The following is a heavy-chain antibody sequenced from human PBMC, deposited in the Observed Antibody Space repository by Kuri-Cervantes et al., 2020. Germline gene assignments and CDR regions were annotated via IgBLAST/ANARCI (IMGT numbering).Heavy chain of an antibody. CDR2: IIPIFGTA. J-gene: IGHJ4*02. CDR1: GGTFSSYA. CDR3: ARDREWLLWYFDY. Sequence: SVKVSCKASGGTFSSYAISWARQAPGQGLEWMGGIIPIFGTANYAQKFQGRVTITTDESTSTAYMELSSLRSEDTAVYYCARDREWLLWYFDYWGQGTLVTVSS. V-gene: IGHV1-69*05. D-gene: IGHD3-3*01.